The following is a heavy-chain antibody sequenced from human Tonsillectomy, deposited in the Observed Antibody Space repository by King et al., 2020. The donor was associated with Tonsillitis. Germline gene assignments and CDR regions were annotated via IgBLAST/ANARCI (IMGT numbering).Heavy chain of an antibody. CDR1: GFSFSNYD. D-gene: IGHD4-11*01. V-gene: IGHV3-13*01. CDR2: FTTTDVA. CDR3: TRASNYALFDY. Sequence: DVQLVESGGGLVQPGGSLRLSCAASGFSFSNYDMHWVRQVIGKGLEWVSVFTTTDVAHYAGSVQGRFTVSRDTAKNSLYLQMSSLRAGDTAVYYCTRASNYALFDYWGQGTLVTVSS. J-gene: IGHJ4*02.